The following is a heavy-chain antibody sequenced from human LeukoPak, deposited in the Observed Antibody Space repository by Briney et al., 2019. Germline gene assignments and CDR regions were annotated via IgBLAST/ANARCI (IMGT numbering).Heavy chain of an antibody. J-gene: IGHJ4*02. V-gene: IGHV1-2*06. CDR1: GYTFTCYY. CDR3: ATAQYYYDSSGYYRTDY. CDR2: INPNSGGT. D-gene: IGHD3-22*01. Sequence: ASVKVSCKASGYTFTCYYMHWVRQAPGQGLEWMGRINPNSGGTNYAQKFQGRVTMTRDTSISTAYMELSRLRSEDTAVYYCATAQYYYDSSGYYRTDYWGQGTLVTVSS.